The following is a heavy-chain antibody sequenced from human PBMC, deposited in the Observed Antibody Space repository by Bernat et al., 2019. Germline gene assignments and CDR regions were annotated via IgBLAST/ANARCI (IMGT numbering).Heavy chain of an antibody. CDR3: AREKGGSPPPSYRYYGLDV. Sequence: QVQLQESGPGLVKPSETLSLTCTVSGGSISDFFWSWIRQPPGKGLEWVGNIHYTGSTNYNPSLKNRVTISVDTSKNQFSLRLTSVTAADTAMYYCAREKGGSPPPSYRYYGLDVWGQGTTVTVSS. J-gene: IGHJ6*02. V-gene: IGHV4-59*01. CDR1: GGSISDFF. CDR2: IHYTGST. D-gene: IGHD3-16*01.